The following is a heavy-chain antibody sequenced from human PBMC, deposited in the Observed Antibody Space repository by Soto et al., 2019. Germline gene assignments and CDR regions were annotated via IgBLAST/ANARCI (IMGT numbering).Heavy chain of an antibody. J-gene: IGHJ4*02. CDR3: ATDKARSYALYYFDY. Sequence: EVQLVESGGGLVQPGRSLRLSCAASGFTFDDYAMHWVRQAPGKGLEWVSGISWNSGSIGYADSVKGRFTISRDNAKNTLYLQINSLRAEDTALCYCATDKARSYALYYFDYWGQGTLVTVSS. D-gene: IGHD2-8*01. CDR2: ISWNSGSI. CDR1: GFTFDDYA. V-gene: IGHV3-9*01.